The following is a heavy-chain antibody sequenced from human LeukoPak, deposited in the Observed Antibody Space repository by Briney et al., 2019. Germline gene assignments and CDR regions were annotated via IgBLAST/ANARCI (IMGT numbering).Heavy chain of an antibody. CDR1: GFTFSSYW. CDR3: ARGPRGVTGYSYGLNRASPSNYYMDV. J-gene: IGHJ6*03. D-gene: IGHD5-18*01. CDR2: IKQDGSEK. V-gene: IGHV3-7*01. Sequence: GGSLRLSRAASGFTFSSYWMSWVRQAPGKGLEWVANIKQDGSEKYYVDSVKGRSTISRDNAKNSLYLQMNSLRAEDTAVYYCARGPRGVTGYSYGLNRASPSNYYMDVWGKGTTVTISS.